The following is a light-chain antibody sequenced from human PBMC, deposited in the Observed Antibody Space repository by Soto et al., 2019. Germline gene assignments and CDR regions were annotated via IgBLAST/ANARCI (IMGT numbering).Light chain of an antibody. J-gene: IGKJ5*01. V-gene: IGKV3-20*01. Sequence: EIVLTQSPGTLSLSPGERATLSCRASQSVSSSYLAWYQQKPGQAPRLLIYGISSRATGIPDRFSGSGSGTEFTLTITSLQPEDFAIYYCQQYSSWPITFGQGTRLENK. CDR3: QQYSSWPIT. CDR1: QSVSSSY. CDR2: GIS.